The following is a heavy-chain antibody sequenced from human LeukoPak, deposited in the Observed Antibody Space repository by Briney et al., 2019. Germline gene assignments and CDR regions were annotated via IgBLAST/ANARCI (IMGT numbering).Heavy chain of an antibody. CDR1: GYTFTKYY. D-gene: IGHD6-6*01. V-gene: IGHV1-46*01. Sequence: ASVKVSCKASGYTFTKYYIHWVRQAPGQGLEWMGLINPGGDNTNYAQNSQGRVTMTRDTSTSTAYMELSSLRSEDTAVYYCARDSSSSRGWFDPWGQGTLVTVSS. J-gene: IGHJ5*02. CDR2: INPGGDNT. CDR3: ARDSSSSRGWFDP.